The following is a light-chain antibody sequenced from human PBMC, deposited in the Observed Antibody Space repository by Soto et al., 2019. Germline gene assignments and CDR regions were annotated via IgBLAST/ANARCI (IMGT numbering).Light chain of an antibody. Sequence: EVVLTQSPVTLSLSPGERATLSCRASQSVSSPYLAWYQQKPGQPPRLLIYGASRRATDIPDRFIGSGSGTECTLTIARLAPEDFAMYYCQQYGSSPFTCGPGTKVDI. J-gene: IGKJ3*01. V-gene: IGKV3-20*01. CDR3: QQYGSSPFT. CDR1: QSVSSPY. CDR2: GAS.